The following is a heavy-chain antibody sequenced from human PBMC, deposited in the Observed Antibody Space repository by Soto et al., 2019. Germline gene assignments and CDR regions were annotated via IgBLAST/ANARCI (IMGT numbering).Heavy chain of an antibody. CDR3: ARGEVLFNTTGSYYGY. J-gene: IGHJ4*02. D-gene: IGHD3-9*01. CDR2: INPNSGST. CDR1: GYPFTNSY. Sequence: ASGKVSCNGSGYPFTNSYFHWERQAPGQGLEWMGWINPNSGSTKYAQTFQGRVTMTRDTSISTAYMELSRPTSDDTAVYYCARGEVLFNTTGSYYGYWGQGSFFTASS. V-gene: IGHV1-2*02.